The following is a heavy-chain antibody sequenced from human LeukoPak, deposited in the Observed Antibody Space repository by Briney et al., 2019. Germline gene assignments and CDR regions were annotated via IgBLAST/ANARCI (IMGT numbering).Heavy chain of an antibody. J-gene: IGHJ5*02. V-gene: IGHV3-74*01. CDR3: IRDFRSADL. Sequence: GGSLRLSCEASGFTFSDHFMDWVRQPPGKGLVWVSRIYVDGRTTNYADSVKGRFTISRDNAKNTVYLEMNSLSVEDTATYYCIRDFRSADLWGQGTLVTVTS. CDR1: GFTFSDHF. CDR2: IYVDGRTT.